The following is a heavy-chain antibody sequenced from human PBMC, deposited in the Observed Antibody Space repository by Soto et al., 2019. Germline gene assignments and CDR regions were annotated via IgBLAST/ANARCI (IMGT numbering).Heavy chain of an antibody. V-gene: IGHV3-21*01. J-gene: IGHJ3*02. CDR3: ARVVGNWNYAEYAFDI. Sequence: GGSLRLSCAASGFTFSSYSMNWVRQAPGKGLEWVSSISSSSSYIYYADSVKGRFTISRDNAKNSLYLQMNSLRAEDTAVYYCARVVGNWNYAEYAFDIWGQGTMVTVSS. CDR1: GFTFSSYS. D-gene: IGHD1-7*01. CDR2: ISSSSSYI.